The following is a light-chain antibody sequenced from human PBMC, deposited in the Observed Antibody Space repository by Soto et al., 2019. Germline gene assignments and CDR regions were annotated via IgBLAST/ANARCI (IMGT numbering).Light chain of an antibody. J-gene: IGKJ1*01. CDR2: DAS. V-gene: IGKV1-5*01. CDR3: QQYKSYPWT. CDR1: QSISSW. Sequence: DIQMTQSPSTLSASVGDRVTITCRASQSISSWLAWYQQKPGKAPKLLIYDASSLESGVPSGFSGSGSGTEFTLTISSLQPDDFATYYCQQYKSYPWTFGQGTKVEIK.